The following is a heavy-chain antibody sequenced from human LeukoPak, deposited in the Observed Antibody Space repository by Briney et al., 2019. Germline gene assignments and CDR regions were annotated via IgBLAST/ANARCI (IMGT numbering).Heavy chain of an antibody. CDR3: AVLQLERLDNWFDP. Sequence: ASVKVSCKASGYTFTGYYMHWVRQAPGQGLEWMGWINPNSGGTNYVQKFQGRVTMTRDTSISTAYMELSRLRSDDTAVYYCAVLQLERLDNWFDPWGQGTLVTVSS. CDR2: INPNSGGT. CDR1: GYTFTGYY. D-gene: IGHD1-1*01. V-gene: IGHV1-2*02. J-gene: IGHJ5*02.